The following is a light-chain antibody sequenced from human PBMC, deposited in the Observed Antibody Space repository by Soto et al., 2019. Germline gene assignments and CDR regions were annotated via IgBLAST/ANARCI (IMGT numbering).Light chain of an antibody. CDR2: EAS. CDR3: QQYKTYPALT. J-gene: IGKJ4*01. CDR1: QSISSW. Sequence: DIQMTQSPSTLSASVGDRVTITCRASQSISSWLAWYQQKPGKASKLLIYEASSLKSGVPSRFSGSGSGTEFTLTISSLQPDDFATYYCQQYKTYPALTFGGGTKVEIK. V-gene: IGKV1-5*03.